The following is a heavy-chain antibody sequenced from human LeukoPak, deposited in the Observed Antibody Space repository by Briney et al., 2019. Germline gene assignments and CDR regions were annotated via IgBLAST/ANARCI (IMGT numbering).Heavy chain of an antibody. CDR3: VRGLKYFDRSGRLGY. V-gene: IGHV4-34*01. J-gene: IGHJ1*01. D-gene: IGHD3-22*01. CDR2: IDRSETT. CDR1: GGTFSGYY. Sequence: PSETLSLTCDVCGGTFSGYYWSWIRQLPGKGLEWIWEIDRSETTNYNLSLKSRVTMSVDMSKNQFALNLKSVTAGDTAVYYCVRGLKYFDRSGRLGYWGLGSLVTVSS.